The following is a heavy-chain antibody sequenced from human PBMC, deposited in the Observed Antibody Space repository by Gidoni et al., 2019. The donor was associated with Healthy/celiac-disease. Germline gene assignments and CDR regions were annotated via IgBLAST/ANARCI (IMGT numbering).Heavy chain of an antibody. CDR2: ISSSSSYI. CDR3: ARDQEMATIFDY. Sequence: EVQLVASGGGLVKPGGSLRLSCAASGFTFSSYSMNWVRQAPGKGLEWVSSISSSSSYIYYADSVKGRFTISRDNAKNSLYLQMNSLRAEDTAVYYCARDQEMATIFDYWGQGTLVTVSS. CDR1: GFTFSSYS. J-gene: IGHJ4*02. D-gene: IGHD5-12*01. V-gene: IGHV3-21*01.